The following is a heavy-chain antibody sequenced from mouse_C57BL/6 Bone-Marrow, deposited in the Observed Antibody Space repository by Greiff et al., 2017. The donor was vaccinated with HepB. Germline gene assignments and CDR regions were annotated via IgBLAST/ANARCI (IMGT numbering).Heavy chain of an antibody. CDR2: IDPSDSYT. J-gene: IGHJ2*01. CDR3: ARSYDCDFDY. D-gene: IGHD2-4*01. V-gene: IGHV1-69*01. CDR1: GYTFTSYW. Sequence: QVQLQQPGAELVMPGASVKLSCKASGYTFTSYWMHWVKQRPGQGLEWIGEIDPSDSYTNYNQKFKGKSTLTVDKSSSTAYMQLSSLTSEDSAVYYCARSYDCDFDYWGQGTTLTVSS.